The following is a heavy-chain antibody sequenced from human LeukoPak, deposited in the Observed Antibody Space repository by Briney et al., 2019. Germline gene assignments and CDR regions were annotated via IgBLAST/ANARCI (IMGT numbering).Heavy chain of an antibody. D-gene: IGHD5-12*01. J-gene: IGHJ4*02. V-gene: IGHV3-7*01. CDR2: IKQDGSEK. Sequence: GGSLRLSCAASGFTFSSYWMSWVRQAPGKGLEWVANIKQDGSEKYYVDSVKGRFTISRDNAKNSLYLQMNSLRAEDTAVYYCARDSGYSGYDYWALFDYWGQGTLVTVSS. CDR1: GFTFSSYW. CDR3: ARDSGYSGYDYWALFDY.